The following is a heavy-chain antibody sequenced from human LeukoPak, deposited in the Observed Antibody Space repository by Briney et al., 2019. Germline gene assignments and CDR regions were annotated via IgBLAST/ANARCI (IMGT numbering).Heavy chain of an antibody. Sequence: GGSLRLSCAASGFTFSSYAMNWVRQAPGKGLEWVSTISGSGDSTYYADSVKGRFTISRGNSKNTLLLQMNSLRAEDTAVYYCAKGGAGYCSSTSCLYYFDYWGQGTLVTVST. D-gene: IGHD2-2*01. CDR2: ISGSGDST. J-gene: IGHJ4*02. CDR1: GFTFSSYA. CDR3: AKGGAGYCSSTSCLYYFDY. V-gene: IGHV3-23*01.